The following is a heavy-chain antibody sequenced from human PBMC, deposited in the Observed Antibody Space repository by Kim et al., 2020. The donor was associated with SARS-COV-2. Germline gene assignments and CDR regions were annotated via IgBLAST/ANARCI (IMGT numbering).Heavy chain of an antibody. V-gene: IGHV3-33*06. Sequence: GGSLRLSCAASGFTFSSYGMHWVRQAPGKGLEWVAVIWCDGSNKYYADSVKGRFTLSRDNSKTTLSLPMNSLRAEDTAVYYCAKPYYDILTGYDYYYTMYVWGKGTPVTVSS. CDR2: IWCDGSNK. CDR3: AKPYYDILTGYDYYYTMYV. J-gene: IGHJ6*03. D-gene: IGHD3-9*01. CDR1: GFTFSSYG.